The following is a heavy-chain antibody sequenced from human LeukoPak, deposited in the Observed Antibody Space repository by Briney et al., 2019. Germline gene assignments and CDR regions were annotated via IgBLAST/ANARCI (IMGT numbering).Heavy chain of an antibody. CDR2: FNPEDDET. J-gene: IGHJ4*02. Sequence: ASVKVSCKLSRYTLSDLSMHWVRQAPGQGLEWMGGFNPEDDETIYAQKFQGRVTVTKDTSTDTTYMELSSLRSEDTAVYYCTSLSYRGGGAFDYWGQGTLVTVSS. V-gene: IGHV1-24*01. CDR1: RYTLSDLS. CDR3: TSLSYRGGGAFDY. D-gene: IGHD2-15*01.